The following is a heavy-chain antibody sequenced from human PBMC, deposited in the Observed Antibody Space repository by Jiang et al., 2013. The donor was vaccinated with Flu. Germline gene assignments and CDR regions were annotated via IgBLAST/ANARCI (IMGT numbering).Heavy chain of an antibody. V-gene: IGHV1-8*01. J-gene: IGHJ5*02. Sequence: GAEVKKPGASVKVSCKASGYTFISYDINWVRQATGQGLEWMGWMNPNSGVTGYSQKFQDRVTMTRDTSISTAYMELSSLTSEDTAVYYCARDYGGNSGWFDPWGQGTLVTVSS. CDR2: MNPNSGVT. CDR1: GYTFISYD. D-gene: IGHD4-23*01. CDR3: ARDYGGNSGWFDP.